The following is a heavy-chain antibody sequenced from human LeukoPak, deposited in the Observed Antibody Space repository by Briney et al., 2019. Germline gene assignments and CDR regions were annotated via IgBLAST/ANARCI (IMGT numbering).Heavy chain of an antibody. CDR3: ARGTTMVTNYFDY. D-gene: IGHD5-18*01. CDR2: IIPIFGTA. V-gene: IGHV1-69*13. J-gene: IGHJ4*02. CDR1: GGTFNSFA. Sequence: GASVNVSCKASGGTFNSFAISWVRQAPGQGLEWMGGIIPIFGTANYAQKFQGRVTITADESTSTAYMELSSLRSEDTAVYYCARGTTMVTNYFDYWGQGTLVTVSS.